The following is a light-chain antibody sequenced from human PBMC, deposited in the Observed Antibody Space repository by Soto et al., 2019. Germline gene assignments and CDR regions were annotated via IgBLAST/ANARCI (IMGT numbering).Light chain of an antibody. J-gene: IGLJ1*01. CDR2: DVS. CDR3: SSYTSSSTYV. V-gene: IGLV2-18*02. Sequence: QSVLTQPPSASGSPGQSVAISCTGTSSDVGGSNGVSWYQQPPGTAPKLMIYDVSNRPSGVPDRFSGSKSGNTASLTNSGLQAEDEGDYYCSSYTSSSTYVFGTRTKVTVL. CDR1: SSDVGGSNG.